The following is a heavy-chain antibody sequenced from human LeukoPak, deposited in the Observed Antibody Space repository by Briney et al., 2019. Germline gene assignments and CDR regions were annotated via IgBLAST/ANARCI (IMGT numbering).Heavy chain of an antibody. D-gene: IGHD3-10*01. V-gene: IGHV4-59*08. CDR3: ASRSGSFSDALDI. J-gene: IGHJ3*02. CDR2: IYYSGST. CDR1: GASISSYY. Sequence: PSETLSLTCTVSGASISSYYWSWIRQPPGKGLEWIGYIYYSGSTNYNPALKSRVTISEDTSKNQISLKLSSVTAADTAVYYCASRSGSFSDALDIWGQGTLVTVSS.